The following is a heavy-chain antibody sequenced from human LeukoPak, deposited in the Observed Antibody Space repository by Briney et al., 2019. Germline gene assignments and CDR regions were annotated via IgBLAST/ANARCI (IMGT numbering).Heavy chain of an antibody. J-gene: IGHJ5*02. CDR2: INPNSGGT. V-gene: IGHV1-2*02. Sequence: ASVKVSCKASGYTFTGYYMHWVRQALGQGLERMGWINPNSGGTNYAQKFQGRVTMTRDTSISTAYMELSRLRSDDTAVYYCARDSLRITMVRGVIVSPAYWFDPWGQGTLVTVSS. CDR3: ARDSLRITMVRGVIVSPAYWFDP. D-gene: IGHD3-10*01. CDR1: GYTFTGYY.